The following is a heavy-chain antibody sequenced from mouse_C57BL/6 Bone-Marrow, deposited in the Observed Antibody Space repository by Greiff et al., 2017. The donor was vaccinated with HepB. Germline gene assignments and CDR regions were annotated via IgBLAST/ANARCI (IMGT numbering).Heavy chain of an antibody. CDR3: ARLGLSWFAY. Sequence: EVHLVESGGGLVKPGGSLKLSCAASGFTFSDYGMHWVRQAPEKGLEWVAYISSGSSTTYYADTVKGRFTISRDNAKNTLFLQMTSLRSEDTAMYYCARLGLSWFAYWGQGTLVTVSA. J-gene: IGHJ3*01. CDR2: ISSGSSTT. D-gene: IGHD4-1*01. V-gene: IGHV5-17*01. CDR1: GFTFSDYG.